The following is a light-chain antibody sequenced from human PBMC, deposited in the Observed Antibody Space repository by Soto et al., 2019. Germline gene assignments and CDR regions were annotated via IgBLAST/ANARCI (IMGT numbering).Light chain of an antibody. V-gene: IGKV3D-20*02. CDR2: GAS. Sequence: EIVLTQSPGTLSLSPGERATLSCRASQSVSSSYLAWYQQKPGQAPRLLIYGASSRATGIPDRFSGSGSGTDFTLTISRLEPEDFAVYHCQQRSNWPLTFGGGTKVDIK. J-gene: IGKJ4*01. CDR1: QSVSSSY. CDR3: QQRSNWPLT.